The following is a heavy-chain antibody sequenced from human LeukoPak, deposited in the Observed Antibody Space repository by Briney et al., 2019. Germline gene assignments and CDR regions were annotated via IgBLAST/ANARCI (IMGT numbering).Heavy chain of an antibody. CDR1: GGTFTSYA. Sequence: SVKVSCKASGGTFTSYAISWVRQAPGQGLEWMGGIIPIFGTANYAQKFQGRVTITTVESTSTAYMELSSLRSEDTAVYYCARVGGHDYGDYAFDYWGQGTLVTVSS. J-gene: IGHJ4*02. V-gene: IGHV1-69*05. D-gene: IGHD4-17*01. CDR2: IIPIFGTA. CDR3: ARVGGHDYGDYAFDY.